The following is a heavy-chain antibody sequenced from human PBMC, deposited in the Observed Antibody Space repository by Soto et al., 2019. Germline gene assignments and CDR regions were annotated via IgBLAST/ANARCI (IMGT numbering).Heavy chain of an antibody. CDR3: AKDRARTVDY. J-gene: IGHJ4*02. CDR1: GFTFSSYA. V-gene: IGHV3-23*01. D-gene: IGHD2-21*02. CDR2: ISGRGGST. Sequence: GGSLRLSCAASGFTFSSYAMSWVRQAPGKGQERVSAISGRGGSTYYADSVKGRFTISRDNSKNTLYLQMNSLRSEDTAVYYCAKDRARTVDYWGQGTLVTVSS.